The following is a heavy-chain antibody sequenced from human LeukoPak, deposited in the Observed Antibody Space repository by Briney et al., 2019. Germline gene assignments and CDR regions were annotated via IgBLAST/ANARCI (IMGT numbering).Heavy chain of an antibody. D-gene: IGHD3-9*01. J-gene: IGHJ4*02. CDR1: GFTFSSYG. CDR2: IRYDGSNK. Sequence: PGGSLRLSCAASGFTFSSYGMHWVRQAPGKGLEWVACIRYDGSNKYYADSVKGRFTISRDNSKNTLYLQMNSLRAKDTAVYYCAKDWVQLRYFDGFDYWGQGTLVTVSS. V-gene: IGHV3-30*02. CDR3: AKDWVQLRYFDGFDY.